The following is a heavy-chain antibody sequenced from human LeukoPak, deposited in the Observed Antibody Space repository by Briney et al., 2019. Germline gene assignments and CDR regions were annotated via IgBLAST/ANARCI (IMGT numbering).Heavy chain of an antibody. D-gene: IGHD3-22*01. J-gene: IGHJ4*02. CDR3: ARERSGYYYDSSGNPPSY. Sequence: ASVKVSCKASGYTFTSYYMHWVRQAPGQGLEWMGIINPSGGSTSYAQKFQGRVTMTRDTSTSTVYMELSSLRSEDTAVYYSARERSGYYYDSSGNPPSYWGQGTLVTVSS. CDR1: GYTFTSYY. CDR2: INPSGGST. V-gene: IGHV1-46*01.